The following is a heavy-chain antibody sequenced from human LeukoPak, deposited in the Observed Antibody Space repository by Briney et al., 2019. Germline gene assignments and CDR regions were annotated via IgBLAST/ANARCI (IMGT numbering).Heavy chain of an antibody. J-gene: IGHJ6*02. Sequence: GGSLRLSCAPSRFTFDDYDMHCVRHAPGEGLEWVSHISWKGGSILYTDSVWGRFTISRDNAKNPLYLQMTSLRAEAPAVYYCVEYRRAVNYYAIEVWGQGTTVIVSS. CDR3: VEYRRAVNYYAIEV. D-gene: IGHD6-19*01. CDR2: ISWKGGSI. V-gene: IGHV3-9*01. CDR1: RFTFDDYD.